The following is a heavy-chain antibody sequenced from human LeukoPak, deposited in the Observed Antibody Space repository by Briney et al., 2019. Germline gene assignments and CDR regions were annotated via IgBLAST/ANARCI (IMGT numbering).Heavy chain of an antibody. V-gene: IGHV4-59*08. D-gene: IGHD2-15*01. CDR2: IHYSGAT. CDR1: GGSISYDY. J-gene: IGHJ4*02. CDR3: ATLRGASAAVFDS. Sequence: SETLSLTCTVSGGSISYDYWSWIRQSPGKRLEWIGYIHYSGATNYSPSLNSRVTISVDTSKNQFSLKLSSVSAADTALYYCATLRGASAAVFDSWGQGTLVTVSS.